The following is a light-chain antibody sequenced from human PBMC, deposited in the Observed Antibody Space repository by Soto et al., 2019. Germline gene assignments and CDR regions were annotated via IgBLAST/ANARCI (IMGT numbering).Light chain of an antibody. J-gene: IGKJ5*01. CDR1: QGISSY. CDR2: AAS. V-gene: IGKV1-27*01. CDR3: QKYSSVIT. Sequence: DIQMTQSPSSLSASVGDRVTITCRASQGISSYLAWYQQKLGKVPKLLISAASTLQSGVPSRFSGSGSGTDFTLTISSLQPEDVATYYCQKYSSVITFGHGTRLVIK.